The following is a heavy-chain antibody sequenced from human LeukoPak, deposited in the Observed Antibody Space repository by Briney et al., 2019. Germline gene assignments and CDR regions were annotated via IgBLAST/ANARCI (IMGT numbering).Heavy chain of an antibody. CDR1: GFTFSSYW. J-gene: IGHJ4*02. V-gene: IGHV3-74*01. Sequence: GGSLRLSCAASGFTFSSYWMHWVRHAPGKGLVWVSRINSDGSSTSYADSVKGRFTISRDNAKNTLYLQMNSLRAEDTAVYYCARDGRDYYDSSGYYQTRVYFDYWGQGTLVTVSS. CDR3: ARDGRDYYDSSGYYQTRVYFDY. CDR2: INSDGSST. D-gene: IGHD3-22*01.